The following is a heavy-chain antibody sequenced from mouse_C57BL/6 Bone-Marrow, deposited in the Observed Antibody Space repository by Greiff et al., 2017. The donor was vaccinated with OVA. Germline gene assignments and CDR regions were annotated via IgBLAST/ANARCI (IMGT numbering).Heavy chain of an antibody. CDR1: GYSITSGYY. CDR3: ASYYSNLAWFAY. Sequence: DVHLVESGPGLVKPSQSLSLTCSVTGYSITSGYYWNWIRQFPGNKLEWMGYISYDGSNNYNPSLKNRISITRDTSKNQFFLKLNSVTTEDTATYYCASYYSNLAWFAYWGQGTLVTVSA. D-gene: IGHD2-5*01. V-gene: IGHV3-6*01. CDR2: ISYDGSN. J-gene: IGHJ3*01.